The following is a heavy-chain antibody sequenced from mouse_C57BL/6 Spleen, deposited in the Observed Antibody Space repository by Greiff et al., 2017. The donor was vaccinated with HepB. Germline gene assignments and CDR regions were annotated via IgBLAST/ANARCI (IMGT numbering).Heavy chain of an antibody. CDR2: INYDGSST. V-gene: IGHV5-16*01. CDR3: ARLTTVVAHWYFDV. CDR1: GFTFSDYY. D-gene: IGHD1-1*01. Sequence: EVQLVESEGGLVQPGSSMKLSCTASGFTFSDYYMAWVRQVPEKGLEWVANINYDGSSTYYLDSLKSRFIISRDNAKNILYLQMSSLKSEDTATYYCARLTTVVAHWYFDVWGTGTTVTVSS. J-gene: IGHJ1*03.